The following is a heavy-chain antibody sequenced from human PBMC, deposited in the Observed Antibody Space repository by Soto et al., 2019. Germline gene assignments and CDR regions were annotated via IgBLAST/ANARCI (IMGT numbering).Heavy chain of an antibody. D-gene: IGHD3-22*01. CDR3: ARIYYYDISGYYSYTYYYGMDV. Sequence: QVQLQESGPGLVKPSEALSLTCTVSGGSVSSGSYYWSWIRQPPGKGLEWIGYVSYSGSTNYNPSLKSRVTISVDTSKNQFSLKLSSVTAADTAVYYCARIYYYDISGYYSYTYYYGMDVWGQGTTVTVSS. CDR2: VSYSGST. V-gene: IGHV4-61*01. CDR1: GGSVSSGSYY. J-gene: IGHJ6*02.